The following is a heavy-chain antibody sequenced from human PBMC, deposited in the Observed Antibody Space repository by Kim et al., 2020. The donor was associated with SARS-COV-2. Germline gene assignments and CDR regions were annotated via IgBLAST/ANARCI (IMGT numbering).Heavy chain of an antibody. CDR1: GYIFTSYW. D-gene: IGHD3-22*01. CDR3: ARLHAYYYDSSGYPEGVYAFDI. J-gene: IGHJ3*02. V-gene: IGHV5-10-1*01. Sequence: GESLKISCKGSGYIFTSYWISWVRQIHGKGLEWRGRIYPTDSSTNYSPYFQGHVTISANKSISTAYLQWSSLKASDTAMYYCARLHAYYYDSSGYPEGVYAFDIWGQGTMVTVAS. CDR2: IYPTDSST.